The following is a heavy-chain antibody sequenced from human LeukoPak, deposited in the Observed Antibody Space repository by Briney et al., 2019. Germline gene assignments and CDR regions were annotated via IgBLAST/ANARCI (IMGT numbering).Heavy chain of an antibody. J-gene: IGHJ3*02. D-gene: IGHD3-22*01. CDR2: IYYSGST. V-gene: IGHV4-59*08. CDR1: GGSISGYY. Sequence: SETLSLTCTVSGGSISGYYWSWIRQSPGQGLVWIGYIYYSGSTNYNPSLKSRVTISIDMSRNQFSLKLSSVTAADTALYYCARHFTYYYDSSGYPRDAFDIWDQGTTVTVSS. CDR3: ARHFTYYYDSSGYPRDAFDI.